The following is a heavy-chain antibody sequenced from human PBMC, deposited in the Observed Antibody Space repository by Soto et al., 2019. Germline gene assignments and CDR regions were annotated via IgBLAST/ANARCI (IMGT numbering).Heavy chain of an antibody. J-gene: IGHJ4*02. CDR3: ARAKDPIWFGELLMAFDY. CDR2: ISSSSYI. V-gene: IGHV3-21*01. Sequence: GGSLRLSCAASGFTFSSYSMNWVRQAPGKGLEWVSSISSSSYIYYADSVKGRFTISRDNAKNSLYLQMNSLRAEDTAVYYCARAKDPIWFGELLMAFDYWGQGTLVTVSS. D-gene: IGHD3-10*01. CDR1: GFTFSSYS.